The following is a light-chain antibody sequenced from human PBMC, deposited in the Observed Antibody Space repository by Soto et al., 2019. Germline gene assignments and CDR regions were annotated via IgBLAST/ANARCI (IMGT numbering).Light chain of an antibody. CDR3: QQGYRIFQT. CDR2: AAS. V-gene: IGKV1-39*01. CDR1: QNIGSY. J-gene: IGKJ1*01. Sequence: DIQMTQSPSSLSASVRDTVTITCRASQNIGSYLNWYQQKPGKAPTLLIYAASTLQSGVPSRFSGSGSGTGFNLTISSLNPEDFATYFCQQGYRIFQTFGQGTKVEVK.